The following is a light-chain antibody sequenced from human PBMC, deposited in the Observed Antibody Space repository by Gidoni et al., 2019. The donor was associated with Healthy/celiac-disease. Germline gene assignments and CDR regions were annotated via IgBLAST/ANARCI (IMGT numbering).Light chain of an antibody. V-gene: IGKV1-NL1*01. Sequence: DIQMTHSPSSLSASVGDRVTITCRASQGISNSLAWYQQKPGKAPKLLLYAASRLESGVPSRFSGSGSGTDYTLTISSLQPEDFATYYCQQYYSSLTFGGGTKVEIK. CDR3: QQYYSSLT. CDR2: AAS. J-gene: IGKJ4*01. CDR1: QGISNS.